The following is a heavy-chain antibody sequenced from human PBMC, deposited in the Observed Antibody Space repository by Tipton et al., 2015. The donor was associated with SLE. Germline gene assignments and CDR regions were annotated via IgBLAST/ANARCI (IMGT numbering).Heavy chain of an antibody. CDR2: INHSGST. Sequence: LRLSCTVSGGSISSSSYYWGWIRQPPGKGLEWIGEINHSGSTNYNPSLKSRVTISVDTSKNQFSLKLSSVTAADTAVYYCARTDIVVVPAALYYFDYWGQGTLVTVSS. CDR1: GGSISSSSYY. D-gene: IGHD2-2*01. J-gene: IGHJ4*02. V-gene: IGHV4-39*07. CDR3: ARTDIVVVPAALYYFDY.